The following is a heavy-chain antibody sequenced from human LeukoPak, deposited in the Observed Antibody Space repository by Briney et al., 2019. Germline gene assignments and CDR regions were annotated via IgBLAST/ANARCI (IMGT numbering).Heavy chain of an antibody. CDR2: MNPNSGNT. V-gene: IGHV1-8*01. J-gene: IGHJ5*02. CDR1: GYTFTSYV. D-gene: IGHD3-10*01. CDR3: ARSFHTMVRGGEVDP. Sequence: ASVKVSCKASGYTFTSYVINWVRQATGQGLEWMGWMNPNSGNTGYAHKFQGRVTMTRNTSISTAYMELSSLRSEDTPVYYCARSFHTMVRGGEVDPWGQGTLVTVSS.